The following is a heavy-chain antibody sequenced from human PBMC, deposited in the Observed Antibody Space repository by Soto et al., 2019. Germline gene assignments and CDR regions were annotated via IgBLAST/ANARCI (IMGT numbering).Heavy chain of an antibody. CDR2: INTYNGNT. V-gene: IGHV1-18*01. J-gene: IGHJ6*02. CDR1: GYTFTRYG. CDR3: AMVDVYVTPSPQDV. D-gene: IGHD3-16*01. Sequence: QVQLVQSGAEVKNPGASVKVSCKASGYTFTRYGIGWARQAPGQGLEWMGWINTYNGNTNYAQNVQGRVTLTTDTSTSXAYMELRSLRSNDXXIYYCAMVDVYVTPSPQDVWGQGTTVIVSS.